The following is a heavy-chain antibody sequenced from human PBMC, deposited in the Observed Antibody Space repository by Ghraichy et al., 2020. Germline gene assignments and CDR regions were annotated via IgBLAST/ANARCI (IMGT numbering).Heavy chain of an antibody. CDR3: ARGGYSGYDLDY. J-gene: IGHJ4*02. D-gene: IGHD5-12*01. CDR1: GGSISSYY. CDR2: IYYSGST. V-gene: IGHV4-59*01. Sequence: SETLSLTCTVSGGSISSYYWTWIRQPPGKGLEWIGYIYYSGSTNYNPSLKSRVTISVDTSKNQFSLKLSSVTAADTAVYYFARGGYSGYDLDYWGQGTLVTVSS.